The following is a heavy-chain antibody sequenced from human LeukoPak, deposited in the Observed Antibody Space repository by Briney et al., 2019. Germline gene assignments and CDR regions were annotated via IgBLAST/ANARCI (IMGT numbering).Heavy chain of an antibody. CDR2: ISGSGDST. Sequence: GGSLRLSCAASGFTFNSYAMSWVRQAPGKGLEWVSTISGSGDSTRYADSVQGRFTISRDNSKNTLYLQMNSLRAEDTAVYYCANDGAYYDSSTDAFDIWGQGTMVTVSS. CDR1: GFTFNSYA. D-gene: IGHD3-22*01. CDR3: ANDGAYYDSSTDAFDI. V-gene: IGHV3-23*01. J-gene: IGHJ3*02.